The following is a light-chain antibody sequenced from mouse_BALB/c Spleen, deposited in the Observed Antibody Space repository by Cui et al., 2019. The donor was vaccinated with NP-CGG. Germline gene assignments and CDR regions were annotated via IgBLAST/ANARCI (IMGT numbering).Light chain of an antibody. CDR3: ALWYSNHWV. J-gene: IGLJ1*01. CDR1: TGAVSTINY. V-gene: IGLV1*01. CDR2: GTN. Sequence: QAVVTQESARTTSPGETVTLTCRSSTGAVSTINYANWVQEKPDHLFTGLIGGTNNRAPGVPARFSGSLIGDKAALTITGAQTEDEAIYFCALWYSNHWVFGGGTKLTVL.